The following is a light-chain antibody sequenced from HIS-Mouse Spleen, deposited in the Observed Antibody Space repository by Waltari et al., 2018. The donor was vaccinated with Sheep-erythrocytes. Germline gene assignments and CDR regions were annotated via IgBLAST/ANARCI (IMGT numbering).Light chain of an antibody. J-gene: IGLJ3*02. CDR3: SSYAGSNNWV. V-gene: IGLV2-8*01. Sequence: QSALTQPPSAAGSPGQSVTISCPGTSSDVGGCNYVPWYQQHPGKAPKLMIYEVSKRPSGVPDRFSGSKSGNTASLTVSGLQAEDEADYYCSSYAGSNNWVFGGGTKLTVL. CDR1: SSDVGGCNY. CDR2: EVS.